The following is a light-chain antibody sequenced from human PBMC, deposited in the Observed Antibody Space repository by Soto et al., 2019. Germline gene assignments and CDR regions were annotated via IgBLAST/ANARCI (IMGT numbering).Light chain of an antibody. Sequence: DIQMTQSPSTLSASVGDRVTINCRASQIIGSSLAWYQQKPGKAPKLLIYDASTLRSGVPSRFSGSESGTEFTLTISSLQPDDSATYYCQQYYSYPYTFGQGTKLEIK. J-gene: IGKJ2*01. CDR1: QIIGSS. CDR2: DAS. CDR3: QQYYSYPYT. V-gene: IGKV1-5*01.